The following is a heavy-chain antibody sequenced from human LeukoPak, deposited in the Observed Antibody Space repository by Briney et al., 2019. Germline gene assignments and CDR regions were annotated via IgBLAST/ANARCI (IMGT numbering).Heavy chain of an antibody. Sequence: GSSVKFSCKASGVTFSSYALSWVLQAPGQRLEWMGIIIPILRIANCAQKFKGSVTITADKSTTTAYMELSSLRSEDTAVYYCARAWYSGYDPPSWGQGTLVTVSS. CDR3: ARAWYSGYDPPS. V-gene: IGHV1-69*04. J-gene: IGHJ5*02. D-gene: IGHD5-12*01. CDR2: IIPILRIA. CDR1: GVTFSSYA.